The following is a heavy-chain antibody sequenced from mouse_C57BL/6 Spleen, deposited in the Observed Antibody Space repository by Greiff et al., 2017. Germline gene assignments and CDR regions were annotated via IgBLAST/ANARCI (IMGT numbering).Heavy chain of an antibody. CDR1: GYTFTSYW. V-gene: IGHV1-69*01. J-gene: IGHJ2*01. D-gene: IGHD4-1*01. CDR3: AILTGTGLFDY. CDR2: IDPSDSYT. Sequence: QVQLQQPGAELVMPGASVKLSCKASGYTFTSYWMHWVKQRPGQGLEWIGEIDPSDSYTNYNQKFKGKSTLTVDKSSSTAYMQLSSLTSADSAVDYCAILTGTGLFDYWGQGTTLTVSS.